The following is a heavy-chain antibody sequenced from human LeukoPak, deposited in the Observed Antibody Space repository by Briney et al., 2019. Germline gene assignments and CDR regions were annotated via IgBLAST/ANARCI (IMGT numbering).Heavy chain of an antibody. Sequence: PGRSLRLSCAASGFTFSSYGMHWVRQAPGKGLEWVAVIWYDGSNKYYADSVKGRFTISRDNSKNTLYLQMNSLRAEDTAVYYCARGCYQPGDKYYFDYWGQGTLVTVSS. D-gene: IGHD4/OR15-4a*01. V-gene: IGHV3-33*01. CDR1: GFTFSSYG. J-gene: IGHJ4*02. CDR3: ARGCYQPGDKYYFDY. CDR2: IWYDGSNK.